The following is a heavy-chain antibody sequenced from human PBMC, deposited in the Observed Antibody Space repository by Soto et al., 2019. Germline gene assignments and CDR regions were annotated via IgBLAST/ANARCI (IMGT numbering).Heavy chain of an antibody. J-gene: IGHJ5*02. CDR1: GGSFSGYY. CDR2: INHSGST. V-gene: IGHV4-34*01. D-gene: IGHD6-13*01. CDR3: ARARDIAAAGTRHWFDP. Sequence: SETLSLTCAFYGGSFSGYYWSWIRQPPGKGLEWIGEINHSGSTNYNPSLKSRVTISVDTSKNQFSLKLSSVTAADTAVYYCARARDIAAAGTRHWFDPWGQGTLVTVSS.